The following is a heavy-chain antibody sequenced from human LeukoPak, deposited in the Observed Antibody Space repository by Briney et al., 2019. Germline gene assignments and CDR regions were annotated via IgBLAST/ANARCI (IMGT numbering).Heavy chain of an antibody. CDR3: AKTQSDFWSGYSVDY. V-gene: IGHV3-30*02. CDR2: IRYDGSNK. J-gene: IGHJ4*02. Sequence: GRSLRLSCAASGFTFSSYGMHWVRQAPGKGLEWVAFIRYDGSNKYYADSVKGRFTISRDNSKNTLYLQMNSLRAEDTAVYYCAKTQSDFWSGYSVDYWGQGTLVTVSS. D-gene: IGHD3-3*01. CDR1: GFTFSSYG.